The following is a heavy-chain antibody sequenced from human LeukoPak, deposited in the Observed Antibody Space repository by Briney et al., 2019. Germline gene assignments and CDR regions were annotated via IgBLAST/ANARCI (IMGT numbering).Heavy chain of an antibody. J-gene: IGHJ4*02. V-gene: IGHV3-7*05. CDR2: IKQEGTEK. D-gene: IGHD4-23*01. CDR1: GFTVNSNY. Sequence: SGGSLRLSCAASGFTVNSNYMTWVRQAPGKGLEFVANIKQEGTEKYYVDSVRGRFTISRDNAKNSLYLQMNGLRAEDTAVYYCAANGGPFDFWGQGTLVTVSA. CDR3: AANGGPFDF.